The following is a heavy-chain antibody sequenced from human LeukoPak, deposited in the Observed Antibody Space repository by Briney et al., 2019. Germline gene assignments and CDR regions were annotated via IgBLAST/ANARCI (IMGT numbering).Heavy chain of an antibody. CDR1: GFTFSSYS. Sequence: GGSLRLSCAASGFTFSSYSMNWVRQAPGEGLEWVPYISSSSSTIYYADSVKGRFTISRDNAKNSLYLQMNSLRDEDTAVYYCARDYSSSDRKDYWGQGTLVTVSS. V-gene: IGHV3-48*02. D-gene: IGHD6-6*01. CDR3: ARDYSSSDRKDY. J-gene: IGHJ4*02. CDR2: ISSSSSTI.